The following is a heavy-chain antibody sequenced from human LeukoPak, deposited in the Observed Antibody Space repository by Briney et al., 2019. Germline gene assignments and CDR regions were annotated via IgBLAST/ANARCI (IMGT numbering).Heavy chain of an antibody. Sequence: PSETLSLTCAVYGGSLNGYYWSWIRQPPGKRLEWIGEIDHSGSTQYNPSLKSRVTISLDTSKKQFSLKLTSLTAADTAVFYCARVMFSVAGTKFDYWGQGTLVTVSS. CDR1: GGSLNGYY. CDR3: ARVMFSVAGTKFDY. D-gene: IGHD6-19*01. CDR2: IDHSGST. V-gene: IGHV4-34*01. J-gene: IGHJ4*02.